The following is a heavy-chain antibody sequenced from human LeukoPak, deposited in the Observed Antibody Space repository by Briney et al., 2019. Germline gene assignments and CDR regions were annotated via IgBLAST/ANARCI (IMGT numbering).Heavy chain of an antibody. Sequence: GGSLRLSCAASGFTFSSYAMSWVRQAPGKGLEWVSAISGSGGSTYYADSVKGRFTISRDNSKNTLYLQMNSLRAEDTAVYYCASGLKYYDSSGYYSWGQGTLVTVSS. V-gene: IGHV3-23*01. J-gene: IGHJ4*02. D-gene: IGHD3-22*01. CDR3: ASGLKYYDSSGYYS. CDR2: ISGSGGST. CDR1: GFTFSSYA.